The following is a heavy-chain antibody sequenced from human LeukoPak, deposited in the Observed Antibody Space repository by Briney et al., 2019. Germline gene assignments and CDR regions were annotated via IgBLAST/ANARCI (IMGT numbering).Heavy chain of an antibody. CDR1: GFTFSSYW. Sequence: GGSLRLSCAASGFTFSSYWMSWVRQAPGMGLEWVANIKQDGSEKYYVDSVKGRFTISRDNAKNSLYLQMNSLRAEDTAVYYCARDFWSGYYRHWGQGTLVTVSS. CDR2: IKQDGSEK. J-gene: IGHJ4*02. V-gene: IGHV3-7*01. CDR3: ARDFWSGYYRH. D-gene: IGHD3-3*01.